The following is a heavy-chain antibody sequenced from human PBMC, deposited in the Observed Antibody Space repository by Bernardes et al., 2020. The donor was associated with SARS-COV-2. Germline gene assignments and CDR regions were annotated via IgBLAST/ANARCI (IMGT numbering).Heavy chain of an antibody. J-gene: IGHJ5*02. CDR3: ARAVGVTIFGVVIVNWFDP. CDR1: GGSISSGGYY. V-gene: IGHV4-31*03. D-gene: IGHD3-3*01. CDR2: IYYSGST. Sequence: SETLSLTCTVSGGSISSGGYYWSWLRQHPGKGLEWIGYIYYSGSTYYNPSLKSRVTISVDTSKNQFSLKLSSVTAADTAVYYCARAVGVTIFGVVIVNWFDPWGQGTLVTVSS.